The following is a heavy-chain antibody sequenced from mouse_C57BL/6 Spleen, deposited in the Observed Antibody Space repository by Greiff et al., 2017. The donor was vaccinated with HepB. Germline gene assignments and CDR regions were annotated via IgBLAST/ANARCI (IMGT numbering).Heavy chain of an antibody. V-gene: IGHV3-6*01. Sequence: DVQLQESGPGLVKPSQSLSLTCSVTGYSITSGYYWNWIRQVPGNKLEWRGYISFDGSNNYNPSLKNRISITRDTSKNKFFLTLNSVTTEDTATYYCARGNWGDYWGQGTTLTVSS. CDR3: ARGNWGDY. CDR1: GYSITSGYY. CDR2: ISFDGSN. J-gene: IGHJ2*01.